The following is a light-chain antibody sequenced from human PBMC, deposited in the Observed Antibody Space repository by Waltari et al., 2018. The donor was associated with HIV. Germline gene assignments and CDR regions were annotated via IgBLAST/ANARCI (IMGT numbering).Light chain of an antibody. CDR2: RND. CDR1: SSNFGSNA. V-gene: IGLV1-44*01. CDR3: AAWDDSLDGWV. J-gene: IGLJ3*02. Sequence: QSVLTQPPSASGTPGQRVTISCSGSSSNFGSNAVNLYQQLPGTAPKVLIYRNDQRPSGVPDRFSGSKSGTSASLAISGLQSEDEADYYCAAWDDSLDGWVFGGGTKPTVL.